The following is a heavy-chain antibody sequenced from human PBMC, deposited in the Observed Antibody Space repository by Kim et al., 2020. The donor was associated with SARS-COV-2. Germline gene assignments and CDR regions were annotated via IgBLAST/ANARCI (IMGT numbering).Heavy chain of an antibody. J-gene: IGHJ5*02. CDR3: ARGVVVVIPIRVPPIDP. CDR2: ISYDGSNK. CDR1: GFTFSSYA. D-gene: IGHD2-21*01. Sequence: GGSLRLSCAASGFTFSSYAMHWVRQAPGKGLEWVAVISYDGSNKYYADSVKGRFTISRDNSKNTLYLQMNSLRAEDTAVYYCARGVVVVIPIRVPPIDP. V-gene: IGHV3-30-3*01.